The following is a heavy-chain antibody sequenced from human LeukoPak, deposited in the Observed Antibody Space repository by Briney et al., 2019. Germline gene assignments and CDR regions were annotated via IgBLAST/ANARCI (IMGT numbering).Heavy chain of an antibody. CDR2: MNPSSGDT. CDR3: ATPTMRGPSYGYVRLLN. V-gene: IGHV1-8*03. Sequence: ASVKVSCKASGYTFTSFDINWVRQATGQGPEWMGLMNPSSGDTGYAQKFQGRVTFTRDTSTNTAYMELSSLTSEDTAVYYCATPTMRGPSYGYVRLLNWGQGSLVTVSS. D-gene: IGHD5-18*01. J-gene: IGHJ4*02. CDR1: GYTFTSFD.